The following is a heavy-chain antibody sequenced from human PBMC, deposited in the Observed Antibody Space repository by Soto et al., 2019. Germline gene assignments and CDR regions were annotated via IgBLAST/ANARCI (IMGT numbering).Heavy chain of an antibody. Sequence: PGGSLRLSCAASGFTFDDYAMHWVRQAPGKGLEWVSGISWNSGSIGYADSVKGRFTISRDNAKNSLYLQMNSLRAEDTALYYCAKATYYDFWSGYYTPFDYWGQGTLVTAPQ. CDR3: AKATYYDFWSGYYTPFDY. V-gene: IGHV3-9*01. CDR1: GFTFDDYA. CDR2: ISWNSGSI. J-gene: IGHJ4*02. D-gene: IGHD3-3*01.